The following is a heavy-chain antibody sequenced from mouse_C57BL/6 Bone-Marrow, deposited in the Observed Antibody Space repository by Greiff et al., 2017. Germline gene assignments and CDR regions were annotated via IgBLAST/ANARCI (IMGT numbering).Heavy chain of an antibody. D-gene: IGHD2-5*01. V-gene: IGHV1-55*01. CDR2: IFPGSGST. Sequence: QVQLQQPGAELVKPGASVKMSCKASGYTFTSYWITWVKQRPGQGLEWIGDIFPGSGSTNYNEKFKSKATLTVDASSSPAYMQLSSLTSEDSAVYYCARPYYSNYWYFDVWGTGTTVTVSS. CDR1: GYTFTSYW. J-gene: IGHJ1*03. CDR3: ARPYYSNYWYFDV.